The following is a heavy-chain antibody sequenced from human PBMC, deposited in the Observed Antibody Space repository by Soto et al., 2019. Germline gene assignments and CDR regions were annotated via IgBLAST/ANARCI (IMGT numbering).Heavy chain of an antibody. V-gene: IGHV1-69*13. CDR1: GGTFSSYA. CDR3: AREDGVTAAGTGQDYYYYGMDV. CDR2: IIPIFGIA. Sequence: SVKVSCKASGGTFSSYAISWVRQAPGQGLEWMGGIIPIFGIANYAQKFQGRVTITADESTSTAYMELSSLRSEDTAVYYCAREDGVTAAGTGQDYYYYGMDVWGQGTTVTVSS. J-gene: IGHJ6*02. D-gene: IGHD6-13*01.